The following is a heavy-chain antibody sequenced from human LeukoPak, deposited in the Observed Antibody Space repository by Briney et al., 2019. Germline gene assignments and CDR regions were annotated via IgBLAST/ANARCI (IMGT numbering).Heavy chain of an antibody. CDR3: ARDLLSVDNYDALDI. CDR2: IVPMFGTD. J-gene: IGHJ3*02. CDR1: GYTFTSYG. Sequence: GASVKVSCTASGYTFTSYGISWVRQAPGQGLEWMGGIVPMFGTDVYAQRFQGRVTVTADESTTTAYMELISLTSEDTAMYYCARDLLSVDNYDALDIWGQGTMVTVSS. V-gene: IGHV1-69*13. D-gene: IGHD5-12*01.